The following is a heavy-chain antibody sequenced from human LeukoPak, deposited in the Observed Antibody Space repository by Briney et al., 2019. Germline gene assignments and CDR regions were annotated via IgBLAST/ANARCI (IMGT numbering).Heavy chain of an antibody. J-gene: IGHJ4*02. D-gene: IGHD3-10*01. CDR3: ARGGGSHYEIDY. V-gene: IGHV4-59*01. CDR2: IYYSGTTNSGST. CDR1: GGSIRSDY. Sequence: SETLSLTCTVSGGSIRSDYWSWIRQPPGKGLEWIGYIYYSGTTNSGSTNYNPSLKSRVTISVDTSKSQFSLRVNSVTAADTAVYFCARGGGSHYEIDYWGQGTLVTVSS.